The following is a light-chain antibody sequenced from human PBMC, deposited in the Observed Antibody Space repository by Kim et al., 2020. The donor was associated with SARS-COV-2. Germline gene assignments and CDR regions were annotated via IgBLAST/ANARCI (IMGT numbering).Light chain of an antibody. V-gene: IGLV3-19*01. CDR2: CKN. Sequence: ALGQTVRITRQRASLRSHYASWNQQKPGQAPRLVIYCKNNRPSGIPDRFSGSASGNTASLTSTGVQAEDEGDFYCNSRDSSGNHVVFGGGTKLTVL. CDR3: NSRDSSGNHVV. CDR1: SLRSHY. J-gene: IGLJ2*01.